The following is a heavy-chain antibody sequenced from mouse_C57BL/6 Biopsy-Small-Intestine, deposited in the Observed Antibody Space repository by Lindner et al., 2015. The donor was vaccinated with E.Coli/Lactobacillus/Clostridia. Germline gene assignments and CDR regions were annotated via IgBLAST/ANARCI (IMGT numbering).Heavy chain of an antibody. D-gene: IGHD1-1*01. CDR3: AREGITTVEGLDY. CDR2: ISSGSSTI. Sequence: VQLQESGGGLVKPGGSLRLSCAASGFTFSDYGMHWVRRAPEKGLEWIAYISSGSSTIYYADSVKGRFTISRDNAQNTLFLQMSHLKSEDTAMYYCAREGITTVEGLDYWGQGTTLTVSS. J-gene: IGHJ2*01. CDR1: GFTFSDYG. V-gene: IGHV5-17*03.